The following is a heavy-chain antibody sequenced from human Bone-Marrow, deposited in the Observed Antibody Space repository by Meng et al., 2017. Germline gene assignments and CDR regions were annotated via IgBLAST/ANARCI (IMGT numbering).Heavy chain of an antibody. D-gene: IGHD1-26*01. CDR3: ARGYGIVGANLGLYYFDY. Sequence: VQHQQWGAGLLEPSGTLFPSLAVYGGSFSGYLWGWIRQPPGKGLEWIGEINHSGSTNYNPSLKSRVTISVDTSKNQFSLKLSSVTAADTAVYYCARGYGIVGANLGLYYFDYWGQGTLVTVSS. CDR2: INHSGST. V-gene: IGHV4-34*01. J-gene: IGHJ4*02. CDR1: GGSFSGYL.